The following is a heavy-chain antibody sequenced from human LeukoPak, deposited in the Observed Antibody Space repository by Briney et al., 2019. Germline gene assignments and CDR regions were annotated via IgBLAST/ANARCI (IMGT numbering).Heavy chain of an antibody. V-gene: IGHV4-34*01. CDR1: GGSFSGYY. J-gene: IGHJ6*03. CDR2: INHSGST. D-gene: IGHD3-16*01. Sequence: SETLSLTCAVYGGSFSGYYWSWIRQPPGKGLEWIGEINHSGSTTYNTSLKSRVTISVDTSKNQVSLNLSSVTAADTAVYYCARGRGGDYYYYYMDAWGKGTTVTVSS. CDR3: ARGRGGDYYYYYMDA.